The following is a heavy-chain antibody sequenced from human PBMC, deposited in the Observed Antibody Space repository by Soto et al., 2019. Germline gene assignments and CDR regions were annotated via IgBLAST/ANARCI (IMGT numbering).Heavy chain of an antibody. CDR2: ISAHNGNT. J-gene: IGHJ4*02. D-gene: IGHD1-1*01. CDR3: ARGRYGDY. V-gene: IGHV1-18*01. CDR1: GYTFTSYG. Sequence: QVHLVQSGAEVKKPGASVKVSCKASGYTFTSYGITWVRQAPGQGLEWMGWISAHNGNTDYAQKFQGRVIVTIDTSTSTAYMELRSLRSDDTAVYYCARGRYGDYWGQGALVTVSS.